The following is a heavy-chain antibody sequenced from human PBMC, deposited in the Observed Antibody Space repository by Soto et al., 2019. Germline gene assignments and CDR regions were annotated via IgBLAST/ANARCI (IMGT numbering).Heavy chain of an antibody. Sequence: VQLVESGGGLVEPGGSLRLSCAASGFMFSNAYMTWVRQTPGKGLEWVGRVKSKTDGGTIDYAAPVKGRFTISGDDSKNTLYLQMNSLKTEDTAVYYCTTRGPTWTSDYWGQGTLVTVSS. J-gene: IGHJ4*02. V-gene: IGHV3-15*01. D-gene: IGHD3-10*01. CDR1: GFMFSNAY. CDR3: TTRGPTWTSDY. CDR2: VKSKTDGGTI.